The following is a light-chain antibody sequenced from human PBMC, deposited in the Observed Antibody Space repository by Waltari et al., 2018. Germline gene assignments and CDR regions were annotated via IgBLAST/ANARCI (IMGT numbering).Light chain of an antibody. CDR3: QVWDDFIDSGV. CDR1: NIETKS. V-gene: IGLV3-21*04. J-gene: IGLJ3*02. CDR2: YDN. Sequence: YVVPQPPSVSVPPGPPAQLTCGGENIETKSVNWYQQKPGQAPVLVMFYDNDRPAGIPERFSGSNSGNTATLTINWVEAGDEADYHCQVWDDFIDSGVFGGGTRLSVL.